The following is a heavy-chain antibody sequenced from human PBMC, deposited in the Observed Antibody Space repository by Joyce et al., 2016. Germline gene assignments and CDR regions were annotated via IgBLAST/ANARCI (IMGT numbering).Heavy chain of an antibody. D-gene: IGHD3-9*01. Sequence: EVQLVQSGAEVKKPGESLKISCEVSGYNFTTYWFGWVRQMPGKGLEWLGITYPGDSETRYNPSFQGQVTISADKSVSAAYVQWSSLKASDTAMYYCARGVEDYDILTGFYFYYDSWGQGTLVTVSS. CDR1: GYNFTTYW. CDR3: ARGVEDYDILTGFYFYYDS. CDR2: TYPGDSET. J-gene: IGHJ4*02. V-gene: IGHV5-51*01.